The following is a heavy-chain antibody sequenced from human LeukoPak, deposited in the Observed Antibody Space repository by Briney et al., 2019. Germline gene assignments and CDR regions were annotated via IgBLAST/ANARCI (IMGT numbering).Heavy chain of an antibody. J-gene: IGHJ6*02. Sequence: GGSLRLSCTASGFTFSNAWVNWVREAPGEELKWLGRIKSKTDGGTTDYAAPVKGRFTISRDDSKNTLYLQMNSLKTEDTAVYYCTTDLELIFDGMDFWGQGTTVTVSS. CDR3: TTDLELIFDGMDF. CDR2: IKSKTDGGTT. D-gene: IGHD3/OR15-3a*01. V-gene: IGHV3-15*07. CDR1: GFTFSNAW.